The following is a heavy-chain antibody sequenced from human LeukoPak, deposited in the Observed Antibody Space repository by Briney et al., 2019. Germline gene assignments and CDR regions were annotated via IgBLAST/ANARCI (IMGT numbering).Heavy chain of an antibody. J-gene: IGHJ4*02. Sequence: PGWSLRLSCAASGFTFSSYAMHWVRQAPGKGLEWVAVISYDGSNKYYADSVKGRFTISRDNSKNTLYLQMNSLRAEDTAVYYCARAPWLVGDYFDYWGQGTLVTVSS. D-gene: IGHD6-19*01. CDR3: ARAPWLVGDYFDY. V-gene: IGHV3-30*04. CDR2: ISYDGSNK. CDR1: GFTFSSYA.